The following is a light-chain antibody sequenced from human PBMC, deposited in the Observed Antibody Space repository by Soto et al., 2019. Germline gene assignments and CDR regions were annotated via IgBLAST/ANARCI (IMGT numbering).Light chain of an antibody. V-gene: IGKV1-39*01. Sequence: DIKMTQSPSSLSASVGDRVTITSRASQSISSYLNWYQQKPGKAPKLLIYAASSLQSGVPSRFSGSGSGTDFTLTISSLQPEDVATYYCQQSYSTPRTLGQGTKVDIK. CDR1: QSISSY. CDR3: QQSYSTPRT. CDR2: AAS. J-gene: IGKJ1*01.